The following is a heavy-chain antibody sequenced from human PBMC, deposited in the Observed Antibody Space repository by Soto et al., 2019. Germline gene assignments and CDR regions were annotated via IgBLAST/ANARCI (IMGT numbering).Heavy chain of an antibody. CDR2: IYYSGST. V-gene: IGHV4-59*08. CDR1: GGSISSYY. J-gene: IGHJ1*01. CDR3: ARQGYSYGHFQD. D-gene: IGHD5-18*01. Sequence: SSETLSLTCTVSGGSISSYYWSWIRQPPGKGLEWIGYIYYSGSTNHNPSLKSRVTISVDTSKNQFSLKLSSVTAADTAVYYCARQGYSYGHFQDWGQGTLVTVSS.